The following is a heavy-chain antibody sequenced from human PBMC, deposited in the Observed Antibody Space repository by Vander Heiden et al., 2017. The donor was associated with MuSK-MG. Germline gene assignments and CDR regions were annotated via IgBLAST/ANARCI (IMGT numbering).Heavy chain of an antibody. J-gene: IGHJ3*02. CDR2: IYYSGST. CDR3: ARLKTQYYYDSSGFLDAFDI. CDR1: GGSVSSGSYY. Sequence: QVQLQESGPGLVQPSETLSLTCTVSGGSVSSGSYYCLWIRQPPGKGLEWIGYIYYSGSTNYNPSLKSRVTISVDTSKNQSSLKLSSVTAADTAVYYCARLKTQYYYDSSGFLDAFDIWCQGTMVTVSS. D-gene: IGHD3-22*01. V-gene: IGHV4-61*01.